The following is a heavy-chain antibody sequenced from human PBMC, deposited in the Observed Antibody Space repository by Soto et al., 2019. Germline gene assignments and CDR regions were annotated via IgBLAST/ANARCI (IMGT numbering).Heavy chain of an antibody. D-gene: IGHD1-26*01. CDR2: IYWDDDK. CDR3: ARIRETPYYYYGMDV. Sequence: SGPTLVNPTQTLTLTCTFSGFSLSTSGVGVGWIRQPPGKALEWLALIYWDDDKYYSTSLKTRLTISKDTSKNQVVLTMTNMDPVDTATYYRARIRETPYYYYGMDVWGQGTTVTVSS. J-gene: IGHJ6*02. V-gene: IGHV2-70*01. CDR1: GFSLSTSGVG.